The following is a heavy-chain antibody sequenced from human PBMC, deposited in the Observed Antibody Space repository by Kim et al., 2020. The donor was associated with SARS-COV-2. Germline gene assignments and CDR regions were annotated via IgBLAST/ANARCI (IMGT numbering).Heavy chain of an antibody. CDR2: INAGNGNT. CDR1: GYTFTSYA. V-gene: IGHV1-3*01. J-gene: IGHJ4*02. Sequence: ASVKVSCKASGYTFTSYAMHWVRQAPGQRLEWMGWINAGNGNTKYSQKFQGRVTITRDTSASTAYMELSSLRSEDTAVYYCARERTMVRGVIAYWGQGTLVTVSS. CDR3: ARERTMVRGVIAY. D-gene: IGHD3-10*01.